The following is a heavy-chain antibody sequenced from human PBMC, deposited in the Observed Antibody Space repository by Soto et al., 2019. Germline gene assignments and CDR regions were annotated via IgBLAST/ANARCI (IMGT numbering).Heavy chain of an antibody. Sequence: SETLSLTCTVSGGSISSYYWSWIRQPPGKGLEWIGYIYYSGSTNYNPSLKSRVTISVDTSKNQFSLKLSSVTAADTAVYYCARVDSSGYPYYFDYWGQGTLVTVSS. CDR3: ARVDSSGYPYYFDY. CDR1: GGSISSYY. D-gene: IGHD3-22*01. CDR2: IYYSGST. J-gene: IGHJ4*02. V-gene: IGHV4-59*01.